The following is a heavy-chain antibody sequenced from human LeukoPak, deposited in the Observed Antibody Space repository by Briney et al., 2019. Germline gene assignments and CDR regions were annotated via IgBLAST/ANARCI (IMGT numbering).Heavy chain of an antibody. CDR1: GFTFSSYS. Sequence: GGSLRLSCAASGFTFSSYSMNWVRRAPGKGLEWVSSISSSSSYIYYADSVKGRFTISRDNAKNSLYLQMNSLRAEDTAVYYCASVPTSLPFLDYWGQGTLVTVSS. CDR3: ASVPTSLPFLDY. J-gene: IGHJ4*02. D-gene: IGHD5-12*01. CDR2: ISSSSSYI. V-gene: IGHV3-21*01.